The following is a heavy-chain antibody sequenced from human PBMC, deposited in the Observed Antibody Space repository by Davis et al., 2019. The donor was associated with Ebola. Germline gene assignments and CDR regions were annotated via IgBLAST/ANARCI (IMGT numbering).Heavy chain of an antibody. Sequence: AASVKVSCKASGGTFSSYAISWVRQAPGQGLEWMGGNIPIFGTANYAQKFQGRVTITADESTSTAYMELSSLRSEDTAVYYCASTFTELRYGPQVYWGQGTLVTVSS. J-gene: IGHJ4*02. CDR2: NIPIFGTA. CDR1: GGTFSSYA. D-gene: IGHD3-9*01. CDR3: ASTFTELRYGPQVY. V-gene: IGHV1-69*13.